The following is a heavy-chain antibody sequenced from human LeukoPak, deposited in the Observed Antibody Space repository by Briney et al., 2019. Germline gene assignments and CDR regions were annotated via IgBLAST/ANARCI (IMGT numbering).Heavy chain of an antibody. CDR3: ARAPKPGDLYSSSSYMDV. J-gene: IGHJ6*03. CDR2: INPNSGGT. V-gene: IGHV1-2*02. D-gene: IGHD7-27*01. Sequence: ASVKVSCKASGYTFTGYYMHWVRQAPGQGLEWMGWINPNSGGTNYAQKFQGRVTMTRDTSISTAYMELSRLRSDDTAVYYCARAPKPGDLYSSSSYMDVGGKGPTAPAPS. CDR1: GYTFTGYY.